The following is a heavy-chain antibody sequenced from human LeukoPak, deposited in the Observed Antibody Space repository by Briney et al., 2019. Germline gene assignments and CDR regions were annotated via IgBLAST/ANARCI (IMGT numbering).Heavy chain of an antibody. CDR1: GYTFTSYG. CDR3: ARVFFDTATVLDLDY. V-gene: IGHV1-18*01. CDR2: ISAYNGNT. J-gene: IGHJ4*02. D-gene: IGHD5-18*01. Sequence: GASVKASCKASGYTFTSYGISWVRQAPGQGLEWMGWISAYNGNTNYAQKLQGRVTMTTDTSTSTAYMELRSLRSDDTAVYYCARVFFDTATVLDLDYWGQGTLVTVSS.